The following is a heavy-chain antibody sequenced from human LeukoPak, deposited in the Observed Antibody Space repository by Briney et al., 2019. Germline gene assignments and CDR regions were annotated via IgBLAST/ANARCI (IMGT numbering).Heavy chain of an antibody. CDR3: ASGGHTGDEASYYFDY. Sequence: PSETLSLTCTVSDGSISSSSYYWGWIRQPPGKGLEWIGSIYSSGSTNYNPSLKSRVTISVDTSKNQFSLKLSSVTAADTAVYYCASGGHTGDEASYYFDYWGQGTLVTVSS. D-gene: IGHD7-27*01. CDR2: IYSSGST. CDR1: DGSISSSSYY. J-gene: IGHJ4*02. V-gene: IGHV4-39*07.